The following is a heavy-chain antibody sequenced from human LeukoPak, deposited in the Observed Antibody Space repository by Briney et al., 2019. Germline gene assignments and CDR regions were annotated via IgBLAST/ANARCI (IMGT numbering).Heavy chain of an antibody. J-gene: IGHJ3*02. CDR1: GFTFSSYG. V-gene: IGHV3-23*01. Sequence: GVALRLSCAASGFTFSSYGMRWVRQSPGKALVLVSSISCSGGSTYYADSVKGRFTISRDNSKNTLYLQMNSLRAEDTAVYYCARGSYYYDSSGYYYGAFDIWGQGTMVTVSS. CDR2: ISCSGGST. D-gene: IGHD3-22*01. CDR3: ARGSYYYDSSGYYYGAFDI.